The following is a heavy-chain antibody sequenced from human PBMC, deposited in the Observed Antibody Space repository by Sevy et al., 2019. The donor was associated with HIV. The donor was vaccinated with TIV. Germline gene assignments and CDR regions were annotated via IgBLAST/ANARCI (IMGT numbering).Heavy chain of an antibody. D-gene: IGHD3-22*01. CDR2: ISSSSSYI. J-gene: IGHJ3*02. CDR1: GFTFSSYS. V-gene: IGHV3-21*01. Sequence: GGSLRLSCAASGFTFSSYSMNWVRQAPGKGLEWVSSISSSSSYIYYADSVKGRFTISSDNVKNSLYLQMNSLRAEDTAVYYCARDSHYYYDSSGYSPDAFDIWGQGTMVTVSS. CDR3: ARDSHYYYDSSGYSPDAFDI.